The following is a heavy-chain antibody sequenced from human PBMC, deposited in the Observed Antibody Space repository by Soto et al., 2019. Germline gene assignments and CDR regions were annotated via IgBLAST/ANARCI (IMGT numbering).Heavy chain of an antibody. CDR1: GGTFGSHG. Sequence: ASVKVSCKASGGTFGSHGVAWVRQAPGQGLEWMGGFIAMLGTPTYAKKVQGRATITADESLTSSYLELRSLRSEDTAVYCCARGAMAKFDYWGQATVVTVSS. J-gene: IGHJ4*02. CDR2: FIAMLGTP. D-gene: IGHD5-18*01. V-gene: IGHV1-69*13. CDR3: ARGAMAKFDY.